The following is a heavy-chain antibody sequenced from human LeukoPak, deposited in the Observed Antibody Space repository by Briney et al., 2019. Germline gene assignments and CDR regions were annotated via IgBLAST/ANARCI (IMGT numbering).Heavy chain of an antibody. CDR1: GFTVSSNY. J-gene: IGHJ6*02. D-gene: IGHD5-24*01. Sequence: GGSLRLSCAASGFTVSSNYMSWVRQAPGKGLEWVSVIYSGGSTYHADSVKGRFTISRDNSKNTLYLQMNSLRAEDTAVYYCARDQSEMATIRPYYYGMDVWGQGTTVTVSS. CDR2: IYSGGST. V-gene: IGHV3-66*01. CDR3: ARDQSEMATIRPYYYGMDV.